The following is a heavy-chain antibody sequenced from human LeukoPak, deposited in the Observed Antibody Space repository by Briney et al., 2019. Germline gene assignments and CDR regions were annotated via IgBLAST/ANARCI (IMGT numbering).Heavy chain of an antibody. V-gene: IGHV3-30-3*01. CDR3: ARGRAVTGSTVIDY. Sequence: GGSLRLSCAASGFTFSSYAMNWVRRAPGKALEWVATISSDGGNRYYSDSVKGRFTISRDNSKNTLYLQMNSLRPEDTAVFHCARGRAVTGSTVIDYWGQGTLVTVSS. CDR1: GFTFSSYA. D-gene: IGHD6-19*01. CDR2: ISSDGGNR. J-gene: IGHJ4*02.